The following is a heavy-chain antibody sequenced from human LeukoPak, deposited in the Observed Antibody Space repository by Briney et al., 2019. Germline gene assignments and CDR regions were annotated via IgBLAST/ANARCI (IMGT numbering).Heavy chain of an antibody. J-gene: IGHJ4*02. CDR2: IGGTSTYT. CDR3: ARVSGYAKSWYDFFDC. D-gene: IGHD6-13*01. CDR1: GFTFSSYS. V-gene: IGHV3-21*01. Sequence: PGGSLRLSCAASGFTFSSYSMNWVRQAPGKGLEWVSSIGGTSTYTYYEDSVKGRFTISRDNTKNSLYLQMNSLRAEDTAVYYCARVSGYAKSWYDFFDCWGQGTLVTVSS.